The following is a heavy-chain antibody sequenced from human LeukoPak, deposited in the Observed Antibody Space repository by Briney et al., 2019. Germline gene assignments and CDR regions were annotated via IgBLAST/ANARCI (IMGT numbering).Heavy chain of an antibody. CDR2: ISAYNGNT. CDR1: GYTFTSYG. J-gene: IGHJ3*02. V-gene: IGHV1-18*01. CDR3: ASNFYDILTGAQYDAFDI. D-gene: IGHD3-9*01. Sequence: ASVKASCKASGYTFTSYGISWVRQAPGQGLEWMGWISAYNGNTNYAQKLQGRVTMTTDTSTSTAYMELRSLRSDDTAVYYCASNFYDILTGAQYDAFDIWGQGTMVTVSS.